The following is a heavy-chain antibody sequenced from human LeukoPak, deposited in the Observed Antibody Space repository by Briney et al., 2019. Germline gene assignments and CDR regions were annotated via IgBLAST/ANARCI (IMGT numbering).Heavy chain of an antibody. CDR1: GFTFDDYA. Sequence: PGGSLRLSCAASGFTFDDYAMHWVRQAPGKGLERVSGISWNSGSIGYADSVKGRFTISRDNAKNSLYLQMNSLRAEDTALYYCAREGGYCTNGVCYGDDAFDIWGQGTMVTVSS. CDR3: AREGGYCTNGVCYGDDAFDI. J-gene: IGHJ3*02. V-gene: IGHV3-9*01. D-gene: IGHD2-8*01. CDR2: ISWNSGSI.